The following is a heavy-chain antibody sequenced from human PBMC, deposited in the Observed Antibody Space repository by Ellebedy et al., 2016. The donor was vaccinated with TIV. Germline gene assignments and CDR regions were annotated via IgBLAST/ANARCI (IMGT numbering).Heavy chain of an antibody. V-gene: IGHV3-7*01. CDR3: ATDGSYGDYRSPTHAFVM. D-gene: IGHD3-16*01. CDR2: MNQDGSAK. CDR1: GFTFNSYW. J-gene: IGHJ3*02. Sequence: GESLKISCAASGFTFNSYWMTWVRQAPGKGLEWVANMNQDGSAKYYVDSLRGRFTISRDNAKNSLYLQMNSLRGEDTAVYYCATDGSYGDYRSPTHAFVMWGRGTLVTVSS.